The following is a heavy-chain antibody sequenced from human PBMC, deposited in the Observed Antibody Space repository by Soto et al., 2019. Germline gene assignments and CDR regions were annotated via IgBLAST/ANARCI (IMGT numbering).Heavy chain of an antibody. D-gene: IGHD3-3*01. J-gene: IGHJ5*02. V-gene: IGHV4-31*03. CDR2: IYYSGST. CDR3: AGRLSDFWSGYTPFDP. CDR1: GGSISSGGYY. Sequence: KPSETMSLTCTVSGGSISSGGYYWSWIRQHPGKGLEWIGYIYYSGSTYYNPSLKSRVTISVDTSKNQFSLKLSSVTAADTAVYYCAGRLSDFWSGYTPFDPWGQGTLVTVS.